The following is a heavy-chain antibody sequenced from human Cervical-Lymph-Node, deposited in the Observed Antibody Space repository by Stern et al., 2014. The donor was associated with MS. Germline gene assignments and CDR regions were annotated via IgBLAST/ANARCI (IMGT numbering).Heavy chain of an antibody. CDR3: ARTGTVVTSGYYYGMDV. CDR2: INTGNGNR. Sequence: QVQLVGSGAEVKKPGASVKVSCKTAGYNFTDYGIIWVRQAPGQRLEWMGWINTGNGNRRYSQKIQGRVTITRDTSASTAYMELSSLRSEDTAVYYCARTGTVVTSGYYYGMDVWGQGTTVTVSS. CDR1: GYNFTDYG. J-gene: IGHJ6*02. D-gene: IGHD4-23*01. V-gene: IGHV1-3*04.